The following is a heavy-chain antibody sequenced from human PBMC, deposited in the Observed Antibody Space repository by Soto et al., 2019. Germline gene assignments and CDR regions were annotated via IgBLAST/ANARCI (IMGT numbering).Heavy chain of an antibody. D-gene: IGHD3-22*01. CDR3: STRAYDTNGYYRFDP. Sequence: QVQLQQWGAGLLKPSETLSLTCAVYGGSFSGHSWTWIRQSPGKGLEWIGDINHSGRVNYSPSLKSRLTISLETSKNQFSLTLSAVTAADTAMYYCSTRAYDTNGYYRFDPWGQGTLVTVSS. CDR1: GGSFSGHS. J-gene: IGHJ5*01. V-gene: IGHV4-34*01. CDR2: INHSGRV.